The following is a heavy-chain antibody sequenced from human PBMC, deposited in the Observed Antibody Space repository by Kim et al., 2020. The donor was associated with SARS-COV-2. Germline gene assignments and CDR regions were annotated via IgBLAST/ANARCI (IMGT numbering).Heavy chain of an antibody. V-gene: IGHV3-30*18. D-gene: IGHD2-2*01. CDR1: GFTFSSYG. CDR3: AKDRTSTKAGPVY. J-gene: IGHJ4*02. CDR2: ISYDGSNK. Sequence: GGSLRLSCAASGFTFSSYGMHWVRQAPGKGLEWVAVISYDGSNKYYADSVKGRFTISRDNSKTTLYLQMNSLRAEDTAVYYCAKDRTSTKAGPVYWGQGTLVTVSS.